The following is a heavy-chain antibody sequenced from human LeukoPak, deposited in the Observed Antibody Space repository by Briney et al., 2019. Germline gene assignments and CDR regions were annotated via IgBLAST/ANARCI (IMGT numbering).Heavy chain of an antibody. D-gene: IGHD3-10*02. CDR2: SGIST. CDR3: AELGITMIGGV. V-gene: IGHV3-23*01. J-gene: IGHJ6*04. Sequence: GGSLRLSCAASGFTFSSYAMSWVRQAPGKGLEWVSDSGISTYYADSVKGRFTISRDNSKNTLYLQMNSLRAEDTAVYYCAELGITMIGGVWGKGTTVTISS. CDR1: GFTFSSYA.